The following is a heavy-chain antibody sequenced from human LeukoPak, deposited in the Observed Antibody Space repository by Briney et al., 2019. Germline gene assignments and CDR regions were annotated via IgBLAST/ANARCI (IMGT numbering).Heavy chain of an antibody. J-gene: IGHJ4*02. CDR3: ARSFLSIAAAATDY. Sequence: GGSLRLSCAGSGFTLSSYSMNWVRQAPGEGLEWVSSISSSSSYIYYADSVKGRFTISRDNAKNSLYLQMNSLRAEDTAVYYCARSFLSIAAAATDYWGQGTLVTGSS. D-gene: IGHD6-13*01. CDR1: GFTLSSYS. V-gene: IGHV3-21*01. CDR2: ISSSSSYI.